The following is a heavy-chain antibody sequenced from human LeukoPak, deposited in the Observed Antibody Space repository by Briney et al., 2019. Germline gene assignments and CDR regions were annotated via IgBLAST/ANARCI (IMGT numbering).Heavy chain of an antibody. CDR1: GLTFSGSA. J-gene: IGHJ6*03. Sequence: GGSLRLSCAAAGLTFSGSAMHWVRQASGKGLEWVGRIRSKANSYATAYAASVKGRFTISRDDSKNTAYLQMNSLKTEDTAVYYCTRNQLDSYYYYYMDVWGKGTTVTVSS. V-gene: IGHV3-73*01. D-gene: IGHD2-2*03. CDR3: TRNQLDSYYYYYMDV. CDR2: IRSKANSYAT.